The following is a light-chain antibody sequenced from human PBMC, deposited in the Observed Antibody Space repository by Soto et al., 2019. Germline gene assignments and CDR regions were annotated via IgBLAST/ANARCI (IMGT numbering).Light chain of an antibody. CDR3: QQYNSYPLT. Sequence: DIQMTQSPSTLSASVGDRVTITCRASQSISSWLAWYQQKPGKAPNLLIYKASSLESGVPSRFSGSGSGTEFTHTISSLQPDDFATYYCQQYNSYPLTFGGGTKVEFK. CDR2: KAS. J-gene: IGKJ4*01. CDR1: QSISSW. V-gene: IGKV1-5*03.